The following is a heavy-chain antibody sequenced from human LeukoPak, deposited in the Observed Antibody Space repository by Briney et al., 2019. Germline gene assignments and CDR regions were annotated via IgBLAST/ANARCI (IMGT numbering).Heavy chain of an antibody. CDR3: ARVKTVGGVYAFDI. J-gene: IGHJ3*02. V-gene: IGHV4-61*02. D-gene: IGHD2-15*01. Sequence: PSQTLSLTCTVSGGSISSGSYYWSWIRQPAGKGLEWIGRIYTSGSTNYNPSLKSRVTISVDTSKNQFSLKLSSVTAADTAVYYCARVKTVGGVYAFDIWGQGTMVTVSS. CDR2: IYTSGST. CDR1: GGSISSGSYY.